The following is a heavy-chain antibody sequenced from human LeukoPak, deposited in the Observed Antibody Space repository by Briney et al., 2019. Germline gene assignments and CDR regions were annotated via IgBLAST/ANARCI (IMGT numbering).Heavy chain of an antibody. J-gene: IGHJ4*02. CDR2: IYYSGGT. CDR3: ATDGKYYSSGDY. V-gene: IGHV4-59*12. Sequence: SETLSLTCSVSGGSISSYYWSWIPHPPGKGLEWIGCIYYSGGTNYIPSLKSRVTISVDTSKNQFSLKLSSVTAADTAVYYCATDGKYYSSGDYWGQGTLVTVSS. CDR1: GGSISSYY. D-gene: IGHD6-19*01.